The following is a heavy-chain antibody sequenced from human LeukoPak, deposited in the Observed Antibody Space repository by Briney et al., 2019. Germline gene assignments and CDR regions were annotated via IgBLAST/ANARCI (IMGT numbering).Heavy chain of an antibody. D-gene: IGHD2-2*01. CDR1: GGSISSYY. V-gene: IGHV4-59*01. J-gene: IGHJ6*03. Sequence: KASETLSLTSTVSGGSISSYYWSWIRQPPGKGLEWIGYIYYSGSTNYNPSLKSRVTISVDTSKNQFSLKLSSVTAADTAVYYCARVIRDIVVVPAAMDYYYYYYMDVWGKGTTVTVSS. CDR3: ARVIRDIVVVPAAMDYYYYYYMDV. CDR2: IYYSGST.